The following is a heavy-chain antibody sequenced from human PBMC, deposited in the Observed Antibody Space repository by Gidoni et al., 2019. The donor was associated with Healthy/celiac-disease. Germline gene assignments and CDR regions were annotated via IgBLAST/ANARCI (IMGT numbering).Heavy chain of an antibody. Sequence: QVQLVQSGAEVKKPGSSVKVSCKASGGTFSSYAISWVRQAPGQGLEWMGGIIPIFGTANYAQKFQGRVTITADESTSTAYMELSSLRSEDTAVYYCASAPNPDIVVVPAAIRYWFDPWGQGTLVTVSS. J-gene: IGHJ5*02. CDR3: ASAPNPDIVVVPAAIRYWFDP. D-gene: IGHD2-2*01. CDR1: GGTFSSYA. V-gene: IGHV1-69*01. CDR2: IIPIFGTA.